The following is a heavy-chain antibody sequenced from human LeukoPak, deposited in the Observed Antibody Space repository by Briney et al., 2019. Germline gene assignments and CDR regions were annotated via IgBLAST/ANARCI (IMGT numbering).Heavy chain of an antibody. Sequence: SETLSLTCTVSGDSVRTNNYYWSWIRQPPGEGLEWIGYIHYSGSTNYNPSLKSRVTISVDTSKNQFSLKLSSVTAADTAVYYCARDSGYSYGYYYGMDVWGQGTTVTVSS. CDR2: IHYSGST. D-gene: IGHD5-18*01. CDR1: GDSVRTNNYY. J-gene: IGHJ6*02. CDR3: ARDSGYSYGYYYGMDV. V-gene: IGHV4-61*01.